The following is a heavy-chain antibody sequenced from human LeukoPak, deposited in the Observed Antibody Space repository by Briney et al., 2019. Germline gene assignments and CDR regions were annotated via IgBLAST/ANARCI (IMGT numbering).Heavy chain of an antibody. D-gene: IGHD6-6*01. V-gene: IGHV1-2*02. CDR1: GFTFTGYY. J-gene: IGHJ4*02. Sequence: ASVRVSCKASGFTFTGYYMRWVRQAPGQGLAWMGWVNPNPVSTYYAEKFQGRVTMNRDTTISTAYMELTRLTSDDTAVYYCASYPRYSSSPPFDYWGQGTLVSVSS. CDR3: ASYPRYSSSPPFDY. CDR2: VNPNPVST.